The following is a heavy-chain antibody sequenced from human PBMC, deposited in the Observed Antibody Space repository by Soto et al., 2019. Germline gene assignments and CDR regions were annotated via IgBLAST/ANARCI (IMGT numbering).Heavy chain of an antibody. J-gene: IGHJ4*02. D-gene: IGHD6-13*01. CDR1: GGSFSGYD. V-gene: IGHV4-34*01. CDR2: INHSGTI. Sequence: SDSLYLTCGVYGGSFSGYDCGWIRQPPGKGLEWIGEINHSGTINYNPSLKSRATISLHTSKNQVSLNLTSVTAADTAVYYCARGRWLSKYSTSWSFFDYWGQGTLVTVSS. CDR3: ARGRWLSKYSTSWSFFDY.